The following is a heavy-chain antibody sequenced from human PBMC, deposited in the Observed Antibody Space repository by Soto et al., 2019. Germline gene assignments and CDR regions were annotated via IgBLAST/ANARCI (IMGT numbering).Heavy chain of an antibody. CDR3: ARDGTYNWV. V-gene: IGHV3-66*01. J-gene: IGHJ4*02. Sequence: ELQLVASGGGLVQPGGSLRLSCAASGFTVSNNYLRWVRQAPGKGLEWVSLIYSGGDTYYADSVKGRFTISRDNSKNTLYLQMNSLRAEDTAVYYCARDGTYNWVGGQGFLVTVSS. CDR2: IYSGGDT. D-gene: IGHD1-1*01. CDR1: GFTVSNNY.